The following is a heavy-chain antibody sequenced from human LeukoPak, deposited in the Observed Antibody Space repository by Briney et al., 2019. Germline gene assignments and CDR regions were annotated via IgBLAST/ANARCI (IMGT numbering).Heavy chain of an antibody. CDR1: GFTFSSYS. D-gene: IGHD2-2*01. V-gene: IGHV3-21*01. CDR2: ISSSSSYI. CDR3: TSSHLGYCSSTCYDRGLGYYYYYMDV. Sequence: GGSLGLSCAASGFTFSSYSMNWVRQAPGKGLEWVSSISSSSSYIYYADSVKGRFTISRDNAKNSLYLQMNSLRAEDTAVYYCTSSHLGYCSSTCYDRGLGYYYYYMDVWGKGTTVAVSS. J-gene: IGHJ6*03.